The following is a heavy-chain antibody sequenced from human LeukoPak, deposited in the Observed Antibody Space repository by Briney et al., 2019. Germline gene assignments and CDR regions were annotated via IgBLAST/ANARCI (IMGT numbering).Heavy chain of an antibody. Sequence: PSETLSLTCTVSGGSMTNHYWSWIRQPPGKGLEWMGFMFYSGHTDYNPSLKSRVTISVDTSKNQFSLKLSSVTAADTAVYYCARESREYYYDSSGYYFYGMDVWGQGTTVTVSS. J-gene: IGHJ6*02. CDR2: MFYSGHT. V-gene: IGHV4-59*11. CDR3: ARESREYYYDSSGYYFYGMDV. D-gene: IGHD3-22*01. CDR1: GGSMTNHY.